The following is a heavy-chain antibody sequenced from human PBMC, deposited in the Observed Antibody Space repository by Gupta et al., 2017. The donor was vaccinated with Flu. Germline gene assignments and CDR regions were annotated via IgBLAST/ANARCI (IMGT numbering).Heavy chain of an antibody. J-gene: IGHJ3*02. V-gene: IGHV3-21*01. CDR1: GFTFSLYS. Sequence: EVQLVASGGGLVKPGGSLRLSCTASGFTFSLYSVNWVRQAPGKGLEWVSSITGSGTYKYYADSVKGRVTISRDNAKNSLYLQMNSLRAEDTAVYFCARRGNYLGDAFDIWGQGTMVTVSS. CDR2: ITGSGTYK. D-gene: IGHD2/OR15-2a*01. CDR3: ARRGNYLGDAFDI.